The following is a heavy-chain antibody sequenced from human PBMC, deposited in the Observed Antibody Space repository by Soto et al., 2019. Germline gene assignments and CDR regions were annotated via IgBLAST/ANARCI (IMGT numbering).Heavy chain of an antibody. J-gene: IGHJ4*02. D-gene: IGHD6-19*01. Sequence: ETLSLTCSVSGGSISGSYWSWIRQSPGKGLEWLGYVYYTGSTNYSPSPRSRVSISVDTSKNEFSLRLSSVTAADTAVYFCARSVAVPGAHIDYWGQGTQVTVSS. CDR1: GGSISGSY. V-gene: IGHV4-59*01. CDR2: VYYTGST. CDR3: ARSVAVPGAHIDY.